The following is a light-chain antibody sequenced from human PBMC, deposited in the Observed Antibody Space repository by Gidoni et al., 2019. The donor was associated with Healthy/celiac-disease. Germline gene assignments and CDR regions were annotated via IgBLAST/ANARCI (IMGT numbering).Light chain of an antibody. CDR1: QSISSY. Sequence: DTDMTQSPSSLSASVGDRVTITCRASQSISSYLNWYQQTPGKAPKLLISAASSLQSGVPSRFSGSGSGTDFTLTISSLQPEDFATYYCQQSYSTPWTFGQGTKLEIK. CDR3: QQSYSTPWT. V-gene: IGKV1-39*01. J-gene: IGKJ2*02. CDR2: AAS.